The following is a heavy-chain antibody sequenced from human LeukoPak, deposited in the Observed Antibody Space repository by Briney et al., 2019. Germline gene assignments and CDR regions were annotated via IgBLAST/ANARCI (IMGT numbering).Heavy chain of an antibody. CDR2: ISGSGGST. V-gene: IGHV3-23*01. CDR3: AKDGDTSGYPGYFDY. CDR1: GFTFSSYA. J-gene: IGHJ4*02. Sequence: GGSLRLSCAASGFTFSSYAMSWVRQAPGKGLEWVSSISGSGGSTYYADSVKGRFTISRDSSKTTLYLQLNSLRAEDTAVYSCAKDGDTSGYPGYFDYWGQGTLVTVSS. D-gene: IGHD3-22*01.